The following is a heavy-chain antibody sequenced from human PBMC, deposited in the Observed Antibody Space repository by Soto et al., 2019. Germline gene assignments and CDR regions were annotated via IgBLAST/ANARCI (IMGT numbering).Heavy chain of an antibody. Sequence: QVQLVQSGAEVKKPGASVKVSCKASGYTFTSYVINWVRQATGQGLEWMGWMNPNSGNTGYAQKFQGRVTMTRNTSISTAYMELSSLRSEDTAMYYCARGINYYGSGDDAFDIWGQGTMVTVSS. CDR2: MNPNSGNT. J-gene: IGHJ3*02. CDR1: GYTFTSYV. D-gene: IGHD3-10*01. V-gene: IGHV1-8*01. CDR3: ARGINYYGSGDDAFDI.